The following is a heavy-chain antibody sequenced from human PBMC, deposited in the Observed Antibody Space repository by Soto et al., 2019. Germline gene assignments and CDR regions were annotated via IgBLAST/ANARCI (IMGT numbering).Heavy chain of an antibody. D-gene: IGHD4-17*01. V-gene: IGHV3-13*01. CDR3: ARKNAFYGDQTRGFDP. CDR2: IGTAVDT. Sequence: GGSLRLSCAASGFTFSSYDMHWVRQATGKGLEWVSAIGTAVDTYYPGSGKGRVTISRENAKKSMYLQMKSLRAEDTAMDYCARKNAFYGDQTRGFDPWGQGTLVTVSS. J-gene: IGHJ5*02. CDR1: GFTFSSYD.